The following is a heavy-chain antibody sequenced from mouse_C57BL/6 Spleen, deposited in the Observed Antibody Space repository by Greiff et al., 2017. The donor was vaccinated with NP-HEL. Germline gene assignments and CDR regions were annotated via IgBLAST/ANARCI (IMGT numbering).Heavy chain of an antibody. D-gene: IGHD2-1*01. Sequence: EVKVVESGGGLVKPGGSLKLSCAASGFTFSSYAMSWVRQTPEKRLEWVATISDGGSYTYYPDNVKGRFTISRDNAKNNLYLQMSHLKSEDTAMYYCAREDGNYGFPFDYWGQGTTLTVSS. CDR2: ISDGGSYT. CDR1: GFTFSSYA. J-gene: IGHJ2*01. V-gene: IGHV5-4*01. CDR3: AREDGNYGFPFDY.